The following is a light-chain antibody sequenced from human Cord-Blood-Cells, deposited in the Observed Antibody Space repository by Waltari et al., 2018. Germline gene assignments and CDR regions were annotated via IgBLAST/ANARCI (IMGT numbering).Light chain of an antibody. CDR1: QSVLYSSNNKNY. V-gene: IGKV4-1*01. Sequence: DIVMTQSPDSLAVSLGRRASITCKSSQSVLYSSNNKNYLAWYQQKPGQPPKLLIYWASTRESGVPDRFSGSGSGTDFTLTISSLQAEDVAVYYCQQYYSTPRTFGQGTKVEIK. J-gene: IGKJ1*01. CDR3: QQYYSTPRT. CDR2: WAS.